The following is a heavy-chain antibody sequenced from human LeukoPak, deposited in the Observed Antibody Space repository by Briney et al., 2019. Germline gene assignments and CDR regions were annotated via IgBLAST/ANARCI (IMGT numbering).Heavy chain of an antibody. V-gene: IGHV4-34*01. CDR3: ARWGAFEI. Sequence: TSETRSLTCAVYGGPLSGYYWSWIRQPPGEGLEWIGEINHSGSTNYNPSLKSRVTISVDTSKNQISLKLTSVTAADTTVYYCARWGAFEIWGQGTMVTVSS. J-gene: IGHJ3*02. CDR2: INHSGST. CDR1: GGPLSGYY. D-gene: IGHD3-16*01.